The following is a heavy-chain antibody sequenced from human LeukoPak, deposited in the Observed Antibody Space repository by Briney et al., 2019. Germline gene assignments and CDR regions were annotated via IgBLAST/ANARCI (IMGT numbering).Heavy chain of an antibody. Sequence: ASVKVSCKASGYTFTGYYMHWVRQAPGQGLEWMGWINPNSGGTNYAQKFQGRVTMTRDTSISTAYMEPSRLRSDDTAVYYCARCVTPTTADAFDIWGQGTMVTVSS. J-gene: IGHJ3*02. CDR3: ARCVTPTTADAFDI. CDR1: GYTFTGYY. V-gene: IGHV1-2*02. CDR2: INPNSGGT. D-gene: IGHD2-21*02.